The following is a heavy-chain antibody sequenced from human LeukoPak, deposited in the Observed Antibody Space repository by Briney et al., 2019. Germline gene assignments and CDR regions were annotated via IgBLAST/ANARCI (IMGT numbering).Heavy chain of an antibody. J-gene: IGHJ6*03. CDR2: INPNSGGT. CDR3: ARVQGIAVAGTRSDYYYYMDV. CDR1: GGTFSSYA. V-gene: IGHV1-2*06. Sequence: ASVKVSCKASGGTFSSYAISWVRQAPGQGLEWMGRINPNSGGTNYAQKFQGRVTMTRDTSISTAYMELSRLRSDDTAVYYCARVQGIAVAGTRSDYYYYMDVWGKGTTVTVSS. D-gene: IGHD6-19*01.